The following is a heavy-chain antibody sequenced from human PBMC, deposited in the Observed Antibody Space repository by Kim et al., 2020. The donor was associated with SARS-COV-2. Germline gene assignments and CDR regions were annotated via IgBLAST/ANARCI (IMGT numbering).Heavy chain of an antibody. CDR2: T. J-gene: IGHJ4*02. CDR3: ARASGGDCIDY. D-gene: IGHD2-21*02. Sequence: TNYAQKLQGRVTMTTDTSTSTAYMELRSLRSDDTAVYYCARASGGDCIDYWGQGTLVTVSS. V-gene: IGHV1-18*01.